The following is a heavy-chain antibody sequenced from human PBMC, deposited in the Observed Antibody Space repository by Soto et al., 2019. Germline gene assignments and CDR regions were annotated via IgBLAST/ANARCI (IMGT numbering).Heavy chain of an antibody. CDR3: ARLSSIDSSGYYLDY. V-gene: IGHV4-31*03. CDR1: GGSISSGDYY. CDR2: IYYSGST. D-gene: IGHD3-22*01. J-gene: IGHJ4*02. Sequence: QVQLQESGPGLVKPSQTLSLTCTVSGGSISSGDYYWSWIRQHPAKGLEWIGYIYYSGSTHYSSSLKSRVTMSIDTSKYQFPLKLTSVTAADTAVYYCARLSSIDSSGYYLDYWGQGTLVTVSS.